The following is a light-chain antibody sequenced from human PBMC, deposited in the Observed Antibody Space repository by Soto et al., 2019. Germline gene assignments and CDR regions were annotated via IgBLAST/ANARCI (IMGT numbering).Light chain of an antibody. CDR1: QSVSSIY. J-gene: IGKJ3*01. CDR2: GAS. V-gene: IGKV3-20*01. Sequence: EIVLTQSPGTLSLSPGERATLSCRASQSVSSIYLAWYQQKPGQAPRLLIYGASSRATGIPGRFSGSGSGTDFTLTISRLEPEDCAVYYCQQYGRSPFTFGPGTKVDIK. CDR3: QQYGRSPFT.